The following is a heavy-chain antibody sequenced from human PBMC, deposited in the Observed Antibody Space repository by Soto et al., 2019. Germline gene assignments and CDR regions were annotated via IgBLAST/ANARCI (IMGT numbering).Heavy chain of an antibody. CDR1: GFTVGNNY. D-gene: IGHD3-10*01. J-gene: IGHJ3*01. CDR3: ATRSGGGGAFDF. V-gene: IGHV3-53*01. CDR2: IYSTGTT. Sequence: EVQLVESGGGLIQPGGSLKLSCAASGFTVGNNYMSWVRQAPGKGLEWVSLIYSTGTTKYADSVKGRFTVSRDNAKNSLYLQMNSLRAEDTAVYYCATRSGGGGAFDFWGQGTMVTVSS.